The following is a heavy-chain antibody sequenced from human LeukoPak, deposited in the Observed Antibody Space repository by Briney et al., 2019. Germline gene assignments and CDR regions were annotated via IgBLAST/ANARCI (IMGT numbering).Heavy chain of an antibody. J-gene: IGHJ6*02. Sequence: GGSLRLSCAASGFIFSTYWMNWVRQAPGKGLEWVANIKEDGSAKYYVDSVKGRFTTSRDNARNLLYLQMNSLRAEDTAVYYCVMDMDVWGQGTTVTVSS. CDR3: VMDMDV. CDR2: IKEDGSAK. CDR1: GFIFSTYW. V-gene: IGHV3-7*05.